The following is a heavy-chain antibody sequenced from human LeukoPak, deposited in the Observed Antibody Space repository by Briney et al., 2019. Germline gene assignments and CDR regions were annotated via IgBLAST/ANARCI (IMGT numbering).Heavy chain of an antibody. CDR1: GYTVSNYG. CDR2: IHSNNGNT. CDR3: ARHIVVVREYYYFGMDV. Sequence: ASVKVSCKASGYTVSNYGISWVRQAPGQGLEWIGWIHSNNGNTNYAQRLQGRVTMTTDPSTSTAYMELRSLRSDDTAVYYCARHIVVVREYYYFGMDVWGQGTTVTVSS. J-gene: IGHJ6*01. V-gene: IGHV1-18*01. D-gene: IGHD2-15*01.